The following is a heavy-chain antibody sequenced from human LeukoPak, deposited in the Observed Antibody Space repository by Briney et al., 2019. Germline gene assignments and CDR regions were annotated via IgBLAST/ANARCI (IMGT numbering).Heavy chain of an antibody. CDR3: AKGGRYCDWLLCRAFQRGDYFDY. D-gene: IGHD3-9*01. J-gene: IGHJ4*02. Sequence: GGSLRLSCAASGFTFSSYAMSWIRQAPGKGLEWVSAISGSGGSTYYADSVKGRFTISRDNSKNTLYLQMNSLRAEDTAVYYCAKGGRYCDWLLCRAFQRGDYFDYWGQGTLVTVSS. CDR2: ISGSGGST. V-gene: IGHV3-23*01. CDR1: GFTFSSYA.